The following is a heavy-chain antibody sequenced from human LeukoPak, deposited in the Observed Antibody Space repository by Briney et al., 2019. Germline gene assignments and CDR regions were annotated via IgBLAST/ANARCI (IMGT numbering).Heavy chain of an antibody. CDR1: GFSFSSYS. V-gene: IGHV3-48*01. CDR3: ARGHYYGSGSPDY. CDR2: ISSSSSTI. Sequence: GGSLRLSCAASGFSFSSYSMTWVRQAPGKGLECVSYISSSSSTIYYADSVKGRFTIARDNAKNSLYLQMNSLRAEDTAVYYCARGHYYGSGSPDYWGQGTLVTVSS. D-gene: IGHD3-10*01. J-gene: IGHJ4*02.